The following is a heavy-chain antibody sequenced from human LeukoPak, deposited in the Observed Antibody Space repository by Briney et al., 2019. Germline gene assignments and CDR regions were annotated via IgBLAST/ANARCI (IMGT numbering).Heavy chain of an antibody. J-gene: IGHJ2*01. CDR3: AREVMVVAATTFWYFDL. CDR1: GFTFDDYG. D-gene: IGHD2-15*01. CDR2: ISSSSSYI. V-gene: IGHV3-21*01. Sequence: GGSLRLSCVASGFTFDDYGMSWVRQAPGKGLEWVSSISSSSSYIYYADSVKGRFTISRDNAKNSLYLQMNSLRADDTAVYYCAREVMVVAATTFWYFDLWGRGTLVTVSS.